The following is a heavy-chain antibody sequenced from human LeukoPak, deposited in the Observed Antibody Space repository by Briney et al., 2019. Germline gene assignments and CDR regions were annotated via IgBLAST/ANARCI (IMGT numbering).Heavy chain of an antibody. J-gene: IGHJ5*02. CDR2: IYHSGST. CDR3: ARDLTPYCSSTSCYGNWFDP. D-gene: IGHD2-2*01. CDR1: GYSISSGYY. Sequence: PSETLSLTCTVSGYSISSGYYWGWIRQPPGKGLEWIGSIYHSGSTYYNPSLKSRVTISVDTSKNQFSLKLSSVTAADTAVYYCARDLTPYCSSTSCYGNWFDPWGQGTLVTVSS. V-gene: IGHV4-38-2*02.